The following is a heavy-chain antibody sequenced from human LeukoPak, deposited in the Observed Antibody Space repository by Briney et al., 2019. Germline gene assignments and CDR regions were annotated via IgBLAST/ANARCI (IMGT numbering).Heavy chain of an antibody. V-gene: IGHV4-59*01. D-gene: IGHD3-22*01. CDR1: GGPISSYY. J-gene: IGHJ4*02. CDR3: ARDGGRRDSSGFEIDY. Sequence: SETLSLTCTVSGGPISSYYWSWIRQPPGKGLEWIGYIYYSGSTNYNPSLKSRVTISVDTSKNQFSLKLSSVTAADTAVYYCARDGGRRDSSGFEIDYWGQGTLVTVSS. CDR2: IYYSGST.